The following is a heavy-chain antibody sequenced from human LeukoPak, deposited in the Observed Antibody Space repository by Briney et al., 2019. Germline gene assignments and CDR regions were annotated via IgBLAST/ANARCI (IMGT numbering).Heavy chain of an antibody. CDR2: IYYSGST. Sequence: PSETLSPTCTVSGGSISSGDYYWSWIRQPPGKGLEWIGYIYYSGSTYYNPSLKSRVTISVDTSKNQFSLKLSSVTAADTAVYYCARADYYGSGSYFLFDYWGQGTLVTVSS. V-gene: IGHV4-30-4*01. J-gene: IGHJ4*02. CDR3: ARADYYGSGSYFLFDY. CDR1: GGSISSGDYY. D-gene: IGHD3-10*01.